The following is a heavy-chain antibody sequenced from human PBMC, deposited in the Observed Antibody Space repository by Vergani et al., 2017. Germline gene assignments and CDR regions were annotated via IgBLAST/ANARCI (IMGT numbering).Heavy chain of an antibody. V-gene: IGHV4-39*01. CDR1: GGSICSSSYY. CDR3: ASHIVVVTAHFDR. Sequence: QLQLQESGPGLVKPSETLSLTCTVSGGSICSSSYYWGWIRQPPGKGLEWIGSIYYSGSTYYNPSLKSRVTISVDTSKNQFSLKLSSVTAADTAVYYCASHIVVVTAHFDRWGRGTLVTVSS. CDR2: IYYSGST. J-gene: IGHJ2*01. D-gene: IGHD2-21*02.